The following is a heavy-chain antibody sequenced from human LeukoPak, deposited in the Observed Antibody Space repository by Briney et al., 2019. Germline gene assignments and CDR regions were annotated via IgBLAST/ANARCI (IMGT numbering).Heavy chain of an antibody. CDR2: IYYSGST. D-gene: IGHD1-26*01. J-gene: IGHJ3*02. V-gene: IGHV4-59*08. Sequence: SETLSLTCTVSGGSISSYYWSWIRQPPGKGLEWIGYIYYSGSTNYNPSLKSRVTISVDTSKNQFSLKLSSVTAADTAVYYCARHLRGPKAYGGRPGAFDIWGQGTMVTVSS. CDR1: GGSISSYY. CDR3: ARHLRGPKAYGGRPGAFDI.